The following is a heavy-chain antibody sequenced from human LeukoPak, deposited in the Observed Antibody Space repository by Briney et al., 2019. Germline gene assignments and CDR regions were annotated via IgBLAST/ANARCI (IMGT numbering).Heavy chain of an antibody. CDR3: ARGPHYGSRSDYLDY. D-gene: IGHD3-10*01. CDR2: ISAYNGNT. CDR1: GYTFTSYG. V-gene: IGHV1-18*01. J-gene: IGHJ4*02. Sequence: GASVKVSCKASGYTFTSYGISWVRQAPGQGLEWMGWISAYNGNTNYAQKLQGRVTMTTDTSTSTAYMELRSLRSDDTAVYYCARGPHYGSRSDYLDYWGQGTLVTVSS.